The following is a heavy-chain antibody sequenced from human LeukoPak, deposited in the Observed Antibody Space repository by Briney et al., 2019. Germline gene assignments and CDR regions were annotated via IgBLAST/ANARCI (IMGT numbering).Heavy chain of an antibody. Sequence: TGGSLRLSCTASGFIFSSFWMAWVRQAPGKGLEWVANIKPDGSLQFYGDSVEGRFTISRDNAKNSLYLQMNNLRAEDTALYYCATSYDSSGCDWGQGTLVTVSS. CDR2: IKPDGSLQ. CDR3: ATSYDSSGCD. CDR1: GFIFSSFW. J-gene: IGHJ4*02. D-gene: IGHD3-22*01. V-gene: IGHV3-7*01.